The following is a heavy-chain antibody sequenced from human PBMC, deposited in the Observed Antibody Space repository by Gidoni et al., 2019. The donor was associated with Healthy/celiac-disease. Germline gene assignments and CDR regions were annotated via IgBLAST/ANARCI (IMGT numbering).Heavy chain of an antibody. CDR3: ARSDDQLLWSPNFMDV. V-gene: IGHV3-21*01. D-gene: IGHD2-2*01. CDR2: ISSSSSYI. J-gene: IGHJ6*02. CDR1: GFTFSSYS. Sequence: EVQLVESGGGLVKPGGSLRLSCAASGFTFSSYSMNCVRQAPGKGLEWVSSISSSSSYIYYADSVKGRFTISRDNAKNSLYLQMNSLRAEDTAVYYCARSDDQLLWSPNFMDVWGQGTTVTVSS.